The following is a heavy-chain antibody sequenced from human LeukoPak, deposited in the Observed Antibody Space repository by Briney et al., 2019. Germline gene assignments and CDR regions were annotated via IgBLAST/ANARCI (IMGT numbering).Heavy chain of an antibody. V-gene: IGHV3-23*01. CDR2: ISGSGGST. CDR3: ARRSLWSDY. Sequence: TGGSLRLSCAASDYTFTSYSMSWVRQAPGKGLEWVSAISGSGGSTYYADSVKGRFTISRDNSKNTLYLQMNSLRAEDTAVYYCARRSLWSDYWGQGTLVTVSS. D-gene: IGHD3-10*01. CDR1: DYTFTSYS. J-gene: IGHJ4*02.